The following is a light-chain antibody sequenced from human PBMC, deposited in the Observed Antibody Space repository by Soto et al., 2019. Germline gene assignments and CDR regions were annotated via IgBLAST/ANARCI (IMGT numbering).Light chain of an antibody. CDR2: GAS. CDR1: QSVSSSS. CDR3: QQYGSSPLT. V-gene: IGKV3-20*01. J-gene: IGKJ4*01. Sequence: EIVLTQSPGTLSLSPGERATLSCRASQSVSSSSLDWYQQRPGQAPMLLIYGASIRATDIPDRFSGSGSGTDFTLTISRLEPEDVAVYYCQQYGSSPLTFGGGTKVDIK.